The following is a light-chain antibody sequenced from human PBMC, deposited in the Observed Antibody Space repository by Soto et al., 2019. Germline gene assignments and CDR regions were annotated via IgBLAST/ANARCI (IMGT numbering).Light chain of an antibody. CDR2: DAS. V-gene: IGKV1-5*01. CDR1: QTISVW. CDR3: QKYNSSPLP. J-gene: IGKJ4*01. Sequence: DIQMTQSPSTLSASVGDRVTITCRASQTISVWLAWYQQKPGEAPKLLIYDASSLASGVPSRFSGSEPGTDFPPTISSLQPIFFAIYSCQKYNSSPLPLGGGTRVDIK.